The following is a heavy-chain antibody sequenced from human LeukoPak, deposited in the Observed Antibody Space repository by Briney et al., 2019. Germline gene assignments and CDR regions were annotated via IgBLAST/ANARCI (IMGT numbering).Heavy chain of an antibody. J-gene: IGHJ3*02. V-gene: IGHV3-11*01. CDR3: AKRLEAYSSYSGAFDI. CDR2: ISSSGSTI. D-gene: IGHD5-12*01. Sequence: GGSLRLSCAASGFTFSDYYMSWIRQAPGKGLEWVSYISSSGSTIYYADSVKGRFTISRDNSQNTLYLQMNSLRAEDTAVYYCAKRLEAYSSYSGAFDIWGQGTVVTVSS. CDR1: GFTFSDYY.